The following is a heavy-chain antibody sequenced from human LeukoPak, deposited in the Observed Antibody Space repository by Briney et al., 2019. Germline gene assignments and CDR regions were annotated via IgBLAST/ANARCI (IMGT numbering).Heavy chain of an antibody. CDR2: ISSSSSYI. Sequence: GGSLRPSCAASGFTFSSYSMNWVRQAPGKGLEWVSSISSSSSYIYYADSVKGRFTISRDNAKNSLYLQMNSLRAEDTAVYYCARVGWRDAFDIWGQGTMVTVSS. D-gene: IGHD6-19*01. V-gene: IGHV3-21*01. J-gene: IGHJ3*02. CDR1: GFTFSSYS. CDR3: ARVGWRDAFDI.